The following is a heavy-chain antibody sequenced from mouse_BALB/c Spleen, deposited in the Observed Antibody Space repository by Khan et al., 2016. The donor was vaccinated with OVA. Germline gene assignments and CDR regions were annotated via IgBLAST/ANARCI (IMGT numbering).Heavy chain of an antibody. Sequence: QVQLKESGPGLVAPSQSLSITCTVSGFSLTGYGVHWVRQPPGKGLEWLAVIWSDGTTNYHSVLKSRLRISKDNSKSQVFLKMNSLQTDDTAIYYCARWFDGYSSLYAMDFWGQGTSVTVSS. J-gene: IGHJ4*01. V-gene: IGHV2-6*02. CDR1: GFSLTGYG. D-gene: IGHD2-3*01. CDR3: ARWFDGYSSLYAMDF. CDR2: IWSDGTT.